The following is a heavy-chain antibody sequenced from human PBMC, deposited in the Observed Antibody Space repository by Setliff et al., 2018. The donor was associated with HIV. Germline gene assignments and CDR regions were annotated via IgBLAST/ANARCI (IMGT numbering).Heavy chain of an antibody. D-gene: IGHD7-27*01. Sequence: PSDTLSLTCTVSGDSINSGNSYWTWIRRHPGKGLEWIGYIYYSGSTNYNPSLKSRVIISVDSSKNQFFLNLTSVTAADTAMYYCARVSQDLLGAFDIWGQGTLVTVSS. CDR1: GDSINSGNSY. J-gene: IGHJ3*02. CDR3: ARVSQDLLGAFDI. V-gene: IGHV4-31*02. CDR2: IYYSGST.